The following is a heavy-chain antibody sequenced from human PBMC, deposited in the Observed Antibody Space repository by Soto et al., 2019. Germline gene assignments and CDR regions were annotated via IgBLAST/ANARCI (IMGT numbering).Heavy chain of an antibody. V-gene: IGHV3-73*01. CDR1: GFTFSGSA. J-gene: IGHJ4*02. CDR2: IRSKSNSYAT. D-gene: IGHD4-17*01. CDR3: TRGYGDYVRDY. Sequence: EVQLVESGGGLVQPGGSLKLSCAVSGFTFSGSAVHWVRQASGKGLEWVGRIRSKSNSYATAYAASVKGRFTISRDDLKNTAYLQMNSLKTEDTAVYYCTRGYGDYVRDYWGQGTLVTVSS.